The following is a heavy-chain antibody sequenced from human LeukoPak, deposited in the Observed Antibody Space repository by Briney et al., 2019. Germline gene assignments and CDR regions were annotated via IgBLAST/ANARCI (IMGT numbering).Heavy chain of an antibody. CDR1: GGSISSYP. V-gene: IGHV4-59*12. CDR2: IYYSGST. CDR3: AGDYGSGSYRFDF. Sequence: SETLSLTCTVSGGSISSYPWSWVRQAPGRGLEWIGYIYYSGSTTYNPSLKTRLTMSLDMSKNQFSLKLTSVTAADTAVCYCAGDYGSGSYRFDFRGPGTLVTVSS. J-gene: IGHJ4*02. D-gene: IGHD3-10*01.